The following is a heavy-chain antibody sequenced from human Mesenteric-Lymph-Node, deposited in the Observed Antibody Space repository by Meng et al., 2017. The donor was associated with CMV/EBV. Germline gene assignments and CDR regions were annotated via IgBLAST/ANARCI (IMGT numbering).Heavy chain of an antibody. CDR3: AKDRRAIDARPLWVFDY. D-gene: IGHD6-6*01. J-gene: IGHJ4*02. V-gene: IGHV1-46*03. CDR2: INPSGGDT. CDR1: GYTFTAYY. Sequence: ASVKVSCKASGYTFTAYYMHWVRQAPGQGLQWMGIINPSGGDTNYAQKFQGRVTMTRDTSTSTVYMELRSLRSDDTAVYYRAKDRRAIDARPLWVFDYSDQGTLVTVSS.